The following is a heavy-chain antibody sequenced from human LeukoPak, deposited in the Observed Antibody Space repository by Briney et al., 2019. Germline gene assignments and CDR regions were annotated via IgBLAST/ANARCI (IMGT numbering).Heavy chain of an antibody. CDR2: FCYSGST. J-gene: IGHJ4*02. V-gene: IGHV4-39*01. CDR1: GGSISSSSYY. Sequence: PSETLSLTCTVSGGSISSSSYYWGWIRQPPGKGLEWIGSFCYSGSTYYNPSLKSRVTISVDTSKKQFSLKLSSVTTADTAMYYCGRQTLGYCSSNTCYEWGQGTLVTVSS. D-gene: IGHD2-2*01. CDR3: GRQTLGYCSSNTCYE.